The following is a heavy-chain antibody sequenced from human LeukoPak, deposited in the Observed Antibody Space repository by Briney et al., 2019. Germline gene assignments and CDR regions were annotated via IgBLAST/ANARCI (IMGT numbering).Heavy chain of an antibody. Sequence: GESLKISCKGSGLIFTGYWIGWVRQMPGKGLEWMGIIYPGDSDTRYSPSFQGQVTISADKSISTAYLQWSSLKASDTAMYYCARHPTSDAFDIWGQGTMVTVSS. CDR3: ARHPTSDAFDI. V-gene: IGHV5-51*01. D-gene: IGHD5-12*01. J-gene: IGHJ3*02. CDR1: GLIFTGYW. CDR2: IYPGDSDT.